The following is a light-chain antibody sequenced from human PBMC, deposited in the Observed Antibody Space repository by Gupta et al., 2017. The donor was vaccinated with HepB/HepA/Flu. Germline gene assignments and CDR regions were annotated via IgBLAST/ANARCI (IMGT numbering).Light chain of an antibody. J-gene: IGLJ1*01. CDR3: GTWDTSLNAGV. CDR2: ENS. V-gene: IGLV1-51*02. Sequence: QSVLTQPPSVSAAPGQKVTISCSGSSSNIGNNYVSWYQPLPGTAPKLLIYENSKRPSGIPDRFSGSKSVTSATLGITGLQTGDEADYYCGTWDTSLNAGVFGTGTEVTVL. CDR1: SSNIGNNY.